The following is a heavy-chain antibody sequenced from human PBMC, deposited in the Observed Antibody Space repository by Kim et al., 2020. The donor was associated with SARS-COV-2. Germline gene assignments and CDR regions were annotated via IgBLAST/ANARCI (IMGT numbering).Heavy chain of an antibody. J-gene: IGHJ5*02. CDR1: GYTFTSYD. D-gene: IGHD3-3*02. Sequence: ASVKVSCKASGYTFTSYDINWVRQATGQGLEWMGWMNPNSGNTGYAQKFQGRVTMTRNTSISTAYMELSSLRSEDTAVYYCARGPPHFVPGGANWFDPWGQGTLVTVSS. CDR2: MNPNSGNT. V-gene: IGHV1-8*01. CDR3: ARGPPHFVPGGANWFDP.